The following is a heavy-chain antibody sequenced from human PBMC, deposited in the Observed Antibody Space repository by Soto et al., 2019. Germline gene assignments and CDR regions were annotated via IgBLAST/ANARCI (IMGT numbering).Heavy chain of an antibody. CDR3: AREWYGSGSSPTGYYYGMDV. CDR2: IIPIFGTA. V-gene: IGHV1-69*01. Sequence: QVQLVQSGAEVKKPGSSVKVSCKASGGTFSSYAISWVRQAPGQGLEWMGGIIPIFGTANYAQKFQGRVTITADESTSTDYMELSSLRSEDTAVYYCAREWYGSGSSPTGYYYGMDVWGQGTTVTVSS. J-gene: IGHJ6*02. D-gene: IGHD3-10*01. CDR1: GGTFSSYA.